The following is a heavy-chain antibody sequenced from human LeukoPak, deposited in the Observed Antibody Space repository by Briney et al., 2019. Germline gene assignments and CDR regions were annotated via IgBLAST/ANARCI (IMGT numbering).Heavy chain of an antibody. V-gene: IGHV1-8*01. D-gene: IGHD5-12*01. CDR1: GYTFTSYD. Sequence: ASVKVSCTASGYTFTSYDINWVRQATGQGLEWMGWMNPNSGNTGYAQKFQGRVTMTRNTSISTAYMELSSLRSEDTAVYYCARVEKLATDAFDIWGQGTMVTVSS. CDR3: ARVEKLATDAFDI. CDR2: MNPNSGNT. J-gene: IGHJ3*02.